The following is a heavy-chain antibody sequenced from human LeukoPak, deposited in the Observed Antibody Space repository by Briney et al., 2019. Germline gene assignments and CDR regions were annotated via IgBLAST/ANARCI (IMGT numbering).Heavy chain of an antibody. CDR3: ASDMAKTSGYDRAYYYYYGMDV. V-gene: IGHV4-39*01. CDR2: IYYSGST. J-gene: IGHJ6*02. Sequence: PSETLSLTCTVSGGSISSSSYYWGWIRQPPGKGLEWIGSIYYSGSTYYNPSLKSRATISVDTSKNQFSLKLSSVTAADTAVYYCASDMAKTSGYDRAYYYYYGMDVWGQGTTVTVSS. D-gene: IGHD5-12*01. CDR1: GGSISSSSYY.